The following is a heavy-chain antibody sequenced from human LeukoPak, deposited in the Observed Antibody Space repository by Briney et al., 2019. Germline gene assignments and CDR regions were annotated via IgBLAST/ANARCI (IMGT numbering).Heavy chain of an antibody. CDR3: SRGLWLQLALSWLDS. CDR1: GSIDSPSYY. V-gene: IGHV4-39*07. J-gene: IGHJ5*01. D-gene: IGHD5-18*01. CDR2: LYYNGNT. Sequence: SETLSLTCTDGSIDSPSYYWAWVRQPPGKGLEWIGSLYYNGNTYYNPSLQSRVSISLDTSKNQMSLKMTSVTAADTAVYYCSRGLWLQLALSWLDSWGQGTPVTVSS.